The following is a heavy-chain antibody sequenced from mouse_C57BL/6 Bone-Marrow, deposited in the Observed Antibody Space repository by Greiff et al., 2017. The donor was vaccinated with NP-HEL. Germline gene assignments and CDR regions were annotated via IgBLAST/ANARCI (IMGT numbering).Heavy chain of an antibody. CDR2: IDPSDSYT. D-gene: IGHD1-3*01. V-gene: IGHV1-59*01. CDR1: GYTFTSYW. Sequence: QVQLQQPGAELVRPGTSVKLSCKASGYTFTSYWMHWVKQRPGQGLEWIGVIDPSDSYTNYNQKFKGKATLTVDTSSSTAYMQLSSLTSEDSAVYYCASNSDYYAMDYWGQGTSVTVSS. CDR3: ASNSDYYAMDY. J-gene: IGHJ4*01.